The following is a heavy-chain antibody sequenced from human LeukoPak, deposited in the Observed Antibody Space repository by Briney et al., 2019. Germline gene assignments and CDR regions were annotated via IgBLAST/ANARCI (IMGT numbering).Heavy chain of an antibody. J-gene: IGHJ4*02. CDR1: GFTFSVYD. V-gene: IGHV3-23*01. CDR3: ATKTSDFDY. D-gene: IGHD1-7*01. Sequence: TEGSLRLSCTASGFTFSVYDMNWVRQAPGKGLEWVSTISGSDGSTYYPDSVRGRFTISRDNSKNTLYLRMNGLRADDTALYYCATKTSDFDYWGQGTLVTVSS. CDR2: ISGSDGST.